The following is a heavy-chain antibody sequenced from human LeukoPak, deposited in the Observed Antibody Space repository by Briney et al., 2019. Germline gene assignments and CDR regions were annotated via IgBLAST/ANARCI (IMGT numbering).Heavy chain of an antibody. CDR3: ARNKGYCSSTSCSPFDY. J-gene: IGHJ4*02. V-gene: IGHV4-4*07. Sequence: ASETLSLTCTVSVGPISSYYWSWIRQPAGKGLEWIGRIYTSGSTNYNPSLKSRVTMSVDTSKNQFSLKLSSVTAADTAVYYCARNKGYCSSTSCSPFDYWGQGTLVTVSS. CDR2: IYTSGST. D-gene: IGHD2-2*01. CDR1: VGPISSYY.